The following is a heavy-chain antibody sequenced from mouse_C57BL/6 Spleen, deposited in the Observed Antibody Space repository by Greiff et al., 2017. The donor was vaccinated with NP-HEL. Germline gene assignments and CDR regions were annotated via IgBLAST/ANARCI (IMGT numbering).Heavy chain of an antibody. CDR1: GFNITNTY. CDR2: IDPANGNT. V-gene: IGHV14-3*01. Sequence: VHVKQSVAELVRPGASVKLSCTASGFNITNTYMHWVKQRPEQGLEWIGRIDPANGNTKYAPKFSGKATITADTSTNTAYLQHSSLTSENTAIYYWAGLWGNCFDYWGQGTTLTVSS. D-gene: IGHD1-1*02. J-gene: IGHJ2*01. CDR3: AGLWGNCFDY.